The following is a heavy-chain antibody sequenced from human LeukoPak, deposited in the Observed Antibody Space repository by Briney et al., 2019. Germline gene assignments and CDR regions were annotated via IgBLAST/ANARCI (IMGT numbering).Heavy chain of an antibody. Sequence: GASVKVSCKASGFTFAGYYMHWVRQAPGRALEWIGIINPRGDSTSYAQNFQGRVSMTKDTSSSTPFMELRSLRSEDTAVYYCAREFSSSCLDFWGLGTLVTVSS. CDR2: INPRGDST. V-gene: IGHV1-46*01. J-gene: IGHJ4*02. D-gene: IGHD2-2*01. CDR3: AREFSSSCLDF. CDR1: GFTFAGYY.